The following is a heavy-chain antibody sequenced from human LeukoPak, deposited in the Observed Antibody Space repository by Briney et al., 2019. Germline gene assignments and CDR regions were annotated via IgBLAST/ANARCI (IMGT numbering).Heavy chain of an antibody. CDR2: ISGSGGST. Sequence: PGGSLRLSCAASGFTFSSYAMSWVRQAPGKGLEWVSAISGSGGSTYYADSVKGRFTISRDNSKNTLYLQMNSLRAEDTALYYCARDRGYSYGRIFDYWGQGTLVTVSS. J-gene: IGHJ4*02. D-gene: IGHD5-18*01. V-gene: IGHV3-23*01. CDR3: ARDRGYSYGRIFDY. CDR1: GFTFSSYA.